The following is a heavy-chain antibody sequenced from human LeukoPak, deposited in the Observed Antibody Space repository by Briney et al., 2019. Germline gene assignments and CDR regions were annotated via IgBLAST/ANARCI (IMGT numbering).Heavy chain of an antibody. J-gene: IGHJ4*02. CDR2: MYDSGSL. V-gene: IGHV4-39*01. CDR3: VRSTTVTTWFDY. CDR1: GGSITSGTYY. Sequence: SETLSLTCTVSGGSITSGTYYWGSIRQPPGKGREWIVNMYDSGSLYHNPALKSRVTISVDTSKNQFSLKLNSVTASDTAVYYCVRSTTVTTWFDYWGQGTLVTVSS. D-gene: IGHD4-11*01.